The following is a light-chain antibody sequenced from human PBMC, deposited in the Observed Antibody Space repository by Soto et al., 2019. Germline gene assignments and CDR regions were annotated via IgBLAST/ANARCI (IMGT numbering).Light chain of an antibody. Sequence: DIVMTQSPLSLAVTPGEPASISCRSSESLLHSNGYNYLDWYLQKPGQSPQLLIYLGSNRASGVPDRFSGSGSGTDFTLKISRVEAEDVGVYYCMQPLQSWTFGQGTKGDIK. CDR1: ESLLHSNGYNY. V-gene: IGKV2-28*01. CDR3: MQPLQSWT. J-gene: IGKJ1*01. CDR2: LGS.